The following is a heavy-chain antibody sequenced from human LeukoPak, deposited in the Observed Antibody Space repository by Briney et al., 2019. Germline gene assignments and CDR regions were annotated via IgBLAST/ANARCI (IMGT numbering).Heavy chain of an antibody. V-gene: IGHV3-30*02. J-gene: IGHJ6*03. CDR1: GFTFNSYG. D-gene: IGHD4-23*01. CDR2: IRYDGSNK. Sequence: GGSLRLSCAASGFTFNSYGMHWVRQAPGKGLEWVAFIRYDGSNKYYADSVKGRSTISRDNSKNTLYLQMNSLRAEDTAVYYCAKIAHSSVASYYYYYMYVWGKGTTVTISS. CDR3: AKIAHSSVASYYYYYMYV.